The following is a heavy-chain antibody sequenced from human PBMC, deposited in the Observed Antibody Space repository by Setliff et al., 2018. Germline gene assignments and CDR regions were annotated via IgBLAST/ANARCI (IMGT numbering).Heavy chain of an antibody. CDR1: GGTFSSYA. CDR3: AGATYYYDSSGYFLDAFDI. J-gene: IGHJ3*02. CDR2: IIPIFGTA. D-gene: IGHD3-22*01. V-gene: IGHV1-69*05. Sequence: GPSVKVSCKASGGTFSSYAISWVRQAPGQGLEWMGGIIPIFGTANYAQKFQGRVTITTDESTSTAYMELSSLRSEDTAVYYCAGATYYYDSSGYFLDAFDIWGQGTMVTVSS.